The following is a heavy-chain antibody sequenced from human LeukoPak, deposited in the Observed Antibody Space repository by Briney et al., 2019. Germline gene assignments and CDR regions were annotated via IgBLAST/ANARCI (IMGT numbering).Heavy chain of an antibody. V-gene: IGHV1-18*01. CDR3: ARSPMGGYDTGGLDY. CDR2: ISAYNGNT. J-gene: IGHJ4*02. CDR1: GYTFTSYG. D-gene: IGHD5-12*01. Sequence: ASVKVSCKASGYTFTSYGISWVRQLPGQGLEWVGWISAYNGNTNYAQKLQGRVTMTTDTSTSTAYMELRSLRSDDTAVYYCARSPMGGYDTGGLDYWGQGTLVTVSS.